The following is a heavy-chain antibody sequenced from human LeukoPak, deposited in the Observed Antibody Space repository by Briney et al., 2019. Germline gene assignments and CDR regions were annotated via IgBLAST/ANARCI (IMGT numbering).Heavy chain of an antibody. D-gene: IGHD3-3*01. CDR2: IYYSGRT. V-gene: IGHV4-59*01. Sequence: SETLSLTCTVSGGSIRSYYWRWIRQPPGKGLEWIGYIYYSGRTNYTPSLKSRVTISVDTSKNQFSLKLSSVTAADTAVYCCARGRAIFGVVYGIDPWGQGTLVTVSS. J-gene: IGHJ5*02. CDR3: ARGRAIFGVVYGIDP. CDR1: GGSIRSYY.